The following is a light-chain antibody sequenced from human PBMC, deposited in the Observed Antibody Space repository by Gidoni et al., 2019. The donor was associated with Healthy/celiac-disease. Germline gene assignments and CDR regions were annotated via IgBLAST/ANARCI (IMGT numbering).Light chain of an antibody. CDR3: MQALQTPRYT. CDR2: LGS. J-gene: IGKJ2*01. Sequence: DIVMTQSPLSLPATPGEPASISCRSSQSLLHSNGYNYLDWYLQKPGQSPQLLIYLGSNRASGVPDRFSGSGSGTDFTLKISRVEAEDVGVYYCMQALQTPRYTFGQGTKLEIK. V-gene: IGKV2-28*01. CDR1: QSLLHSNGYNY.